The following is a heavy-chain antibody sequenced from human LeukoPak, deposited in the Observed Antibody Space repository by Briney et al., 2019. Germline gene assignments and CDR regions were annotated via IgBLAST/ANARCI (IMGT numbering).Heavy chain of an antibody. CDR1: GGTFSSYA. CDR3: VSGDDDAFDI. CDR2: IIPIFGTA. J-gene: IGHJ3*02. D-gene: IGHD7-27*01. V-gene: IGHV1-69*13. Sequence: ASVKVSCKASGGTFSSYAISWVRQAPGQGLEWMGGIIPIFGTANYAQKFQGRVTITADESTSTAYMELSSLRSEDTAVYYCVSGDDDAFDIWGQGTMVTVSS.